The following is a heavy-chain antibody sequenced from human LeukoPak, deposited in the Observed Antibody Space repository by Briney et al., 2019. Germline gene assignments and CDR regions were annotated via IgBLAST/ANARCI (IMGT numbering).Heavy chain of an antibody. J-gene: IGHJ4*02. V-gene: IGHV3-23*01. CDR2: ITGSGGST. CDR3: AKDHRSTWELDY. D-gene: IGHD1-1*01. CDR1: GITLSNYG. Sequence: GGSLRLSCAVSGITLSNYGMSWVRQAPGKRLEWVSAITGSGGSTYYADSVRGRFTISRDNSKNTLYLQMNSLRAEDTAIYYCAKDHRSTWELDYRGQGTLVTVSS.